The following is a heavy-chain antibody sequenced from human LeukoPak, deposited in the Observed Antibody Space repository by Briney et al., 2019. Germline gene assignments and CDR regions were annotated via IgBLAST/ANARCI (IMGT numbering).Heavy chain of an antibody. V-gene: IGHV3-21*01. CDR3: ARTSDFWAGYYTH. D-gene: IGHD3/OR15-3a*01. J-gene: IGHJ4*02. CDR1: GFTFSTCS. Sequence: GGSLRLSCAASGFTFSTCSMNWVRQAPGKGLQWVSSISSSGDYTYYADSVKGRFTISRDNAKNSLYLQMNSLRADDTAVYYCARTSDFWAGYYTHWGQGTLVTVSS. CDR2: ISSSGDYT.